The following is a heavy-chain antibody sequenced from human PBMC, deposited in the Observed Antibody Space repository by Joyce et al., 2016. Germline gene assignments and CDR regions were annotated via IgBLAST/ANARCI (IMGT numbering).Heavy chain of an antibody. Sequence: QVQLQESGPGLVKPSGTLSLTCAVSGGSISSAHWWSWVRQPPGKGLEWIGEIYLGGSTTYNPSLMSRVTISVDKSKNQLSLKMNSVTAADTAVYYWARNGAYSQDSWGQGTLVTVSS. CDR3: ARNGAYSQDS. J-gene: IGHJ5*01. CDR2: IYLGGST. V-gene: IGHV4-4*02. D-gene: IGHD5-12*01. CDR1: GGSISSAHW.